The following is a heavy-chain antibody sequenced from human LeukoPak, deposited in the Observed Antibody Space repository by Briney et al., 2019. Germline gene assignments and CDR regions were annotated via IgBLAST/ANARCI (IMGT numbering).Heavy chain of an antibody. CDR3: ARVGVIAAAGTTPRD. CDR1: GFTFSSYG. CDR2: ISYDGSNK. Sequence: PGGSLRLSCAASGFTFSSYGMHWVRQAPGKGLEWVAVISYDGSNKYYADSVKGRFTISRDNSKNTLYLQMNSLRAEDTAVYYCARVGVIAAAGTTPRDWGQGTLVTVSS. D-gene: IGHD6-13*01. V-gene: IGHV3-30*03. J-gene: IGHJ4*02.